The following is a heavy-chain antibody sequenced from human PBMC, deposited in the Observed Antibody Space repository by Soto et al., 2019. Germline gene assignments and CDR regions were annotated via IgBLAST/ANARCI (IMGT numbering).Heavy chain of an antibody. CDR2: IIPLFGTA. V-gene: IGHV1-69*01. D-gene: IGHD2-21*02. CDR3: ASGRWDGYCHRFDC. J-gene: IGHJ4*02. Sequence: QVPLVPSGAEVKKHGSSVQVSCKASGVTFSSYAISWVRQAPGQGLEWMCWIIPLFGTANYAQKFQGRVTITAYESTSSAYLVLSSLSSEYTAVYYCASGRWDGYCHRFDCWCQGTLVAVSS. CDR1: GVTFSSYA.